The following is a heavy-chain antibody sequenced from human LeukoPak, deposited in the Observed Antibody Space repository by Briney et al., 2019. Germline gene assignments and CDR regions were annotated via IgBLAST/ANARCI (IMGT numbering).Heavy chain of an antibody. CDR2: INPNSGGT. CDR1: GYTFTGYY. J-gene: IGHJ5*02. Sequence: ASVKVSCKASGYTFTGYYMHWVRQAPGQGLEWMGWINPNSGGTNYAQKFQGRVTMTRDTSISTAYMELSRLRSDDTAVYYCARDEGPNDVWFDPWGQGTLVTVSS. D-gene: IGHD3-16*01. V-gene: IGHV1-2*02. CDR3: ARDEGPNDVWFDP.